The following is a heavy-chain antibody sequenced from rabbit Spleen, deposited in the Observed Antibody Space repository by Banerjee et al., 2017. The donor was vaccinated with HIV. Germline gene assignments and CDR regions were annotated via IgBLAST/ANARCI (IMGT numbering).Heavy chain of an antibody. J-gene: IGHJ4*01. CDR2: IPHGSSYRT. Sequence: QEQLEESGGGLVKPEGSLTLTCTASGFSFSSSYWMCWVRQAPGQGLEWIVCIPHGSSYRTSYASWAKGRFTISKTSSTTVTLQMTSLTAADTSTYFCARWVSGGGGFSLWGPGTLVTVS. CDR3: ARWVSGGGGFSL. V-gene: IGHV1S45*01. CDR1: GFSFSSSYW. D-gene: IGHD1-1*01.